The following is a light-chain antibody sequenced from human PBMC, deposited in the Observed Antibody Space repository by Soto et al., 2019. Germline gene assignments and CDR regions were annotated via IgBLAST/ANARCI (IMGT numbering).Light chain of an antibody. CDR3: QHRRAWHPRLT. Sequence: EIVLTQSPATLSLSPGERATLSCGASRSVSSYLAWYQQKPGQAPRLLIYDASYRGTGIAASFSGSGSGPDFGLIISRLEPEDFAVYYCQHRRAWHPRLTFGGATKVEI. CDR1: RSVSSY. J-gene: IGKJ4*01. V-gene: IGKV3-11*01. CDR2: DAS.